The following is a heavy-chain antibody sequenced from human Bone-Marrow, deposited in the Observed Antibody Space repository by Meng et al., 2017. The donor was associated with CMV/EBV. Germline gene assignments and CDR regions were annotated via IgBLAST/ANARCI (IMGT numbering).Heavy chain of an antibody. CDR1: GFTFSSYG. CDR2: IRYDGSNK. Sequence: GESLKISCAASGFTFSSYGMHLVRQAPGKGLEWVAFIRYDGSNKYYADSVKGRFTISRDNSKNTLYLQMNSLRADDTAVYYCAKEVQKIRITPQNNYFDYWGQGTLVTVSS. CDR3: AKEVQKIRITPQNNYFDY. D-gene: IGHD2-15*01. V-gene: IGHV3-30*02. J-gene: IGHJ4*02.